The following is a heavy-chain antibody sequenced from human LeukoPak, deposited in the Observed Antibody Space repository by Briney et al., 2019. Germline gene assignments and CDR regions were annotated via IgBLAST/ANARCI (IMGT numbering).Heavy chain of an antibody. J-gene: IGHJ6*02. CDR2: IKSDGSST. V-gene: IGHV3-74*01. CDR1: GFTFSSYW. D-gene: IGHD2-8*01. Sequence: PGGSLRLSCAASGFTFSSYWMHWVRQAPGKGLVWVSRIKSDGSSTSCADSVKGRITISRDNARNTLYLQMNSLRAEDTAVYYCARVGLGVNYYYGMDVWGQGTTVTVSS. CDR3: ARVGLGVNYYYGMDV.